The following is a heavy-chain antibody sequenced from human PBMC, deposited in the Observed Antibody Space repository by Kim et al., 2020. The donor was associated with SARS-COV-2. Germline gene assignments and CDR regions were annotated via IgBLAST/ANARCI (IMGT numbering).Heavy chain of an antibody. CDR1: GGSINSANYY. CDR2: IGYSGDT. CDR3: ARIPARAASTGLGGFDY. V-gene: IGHV4-31*03. D-gene: IGHD3-16*01. J-gene: IGHJ4*02. Sequence: SETLSLTCTVSGGSINSANYYWTWIRQHPGEGLEWIGYIGYSGDTFFNPSLKSRVTILLDKSKNQFSLSLSSLTAADTAVYYCARIPARAASTGLGGFDYWGQGTLVTVSS.